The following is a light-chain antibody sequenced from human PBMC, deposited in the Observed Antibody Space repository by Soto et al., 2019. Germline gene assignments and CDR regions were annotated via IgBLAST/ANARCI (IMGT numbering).Light chain of an antibody. CDR3: MEANFWPPVT. V-gene: IGKV2-30*01. CDR2: RAS. Sequence: DVVMTQSPLFLPVTLGEPASISCRSSQSLVYSDGNTYLDWFHQRPGQSPRRLIHRASNRDTGDPDIFSGRWSGTSFTVEISRVEAEAGSLYYCMEANFWPPVTFGQGAKLEI. J-gene: IGKJ2*01. CDR1: QSLVYSDGNTY.